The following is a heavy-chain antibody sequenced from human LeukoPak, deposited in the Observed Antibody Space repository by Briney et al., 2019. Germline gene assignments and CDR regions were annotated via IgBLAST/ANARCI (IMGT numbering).Heavy chain of an antibody. CDR3: AKDKNPFGRAAALDY. CDR2: ISYDGSNK. CDR1: GFTFSSYG. J-gene: IGHJ4*02. V-gene: IGHV3-30*18. Sequence: PGGSLRLSCAASGFTFSSYGMHWVRQAPGKGLEWVAVISYDGSNKYYADSVKGRFTISRDNSKNTLYLQMNSLRAEDTAVYYCAKDKNPFGRAAALDYWGQGTLVTVSS. D-gene: IGHD6-13*01.